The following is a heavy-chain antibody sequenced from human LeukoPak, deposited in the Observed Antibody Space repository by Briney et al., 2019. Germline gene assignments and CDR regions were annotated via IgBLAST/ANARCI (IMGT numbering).Heavy chain of an antibody. CDR1: GGSISSYY. V-gene: IGHV4-59*01. D-gene: IGHD3-22*01. CDR3: ATDAPNSSGYNY. Sequence: SETLSLTCTVSGGSISSYYWSWIRQPPGKGLEWIGYIYYSGSTNYNPSLKSRVTISVDTSKNQFSLKLSSVTAADTAVYYCATDAPNSSGYNYWGQGTLVTVSS. J-gene: IGHJ4*02. CDR2: IYYSGST.